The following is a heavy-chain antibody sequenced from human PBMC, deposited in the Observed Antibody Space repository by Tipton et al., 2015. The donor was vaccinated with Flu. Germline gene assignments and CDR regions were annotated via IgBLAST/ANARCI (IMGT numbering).Heavy chain of an antibody. D-gene: IGHD6-13*01. V-gene: IGHV4-38-2*02. J-gene: IGHJ5*02. Sequence: LRLSCSVSGYSIGSGYYWGWVRQPPGKGLEWIGNFHHTGSGYYNPSLKSRVTISIARSKNQFSLRLTSVTATDTAVYYCARGIAAAATGWLDPWGQGTLVTVSS. CDR1: GYSIGSGYY. CDR3: ARGIAAAATGWLDP. CDR2: FHHTGSG.